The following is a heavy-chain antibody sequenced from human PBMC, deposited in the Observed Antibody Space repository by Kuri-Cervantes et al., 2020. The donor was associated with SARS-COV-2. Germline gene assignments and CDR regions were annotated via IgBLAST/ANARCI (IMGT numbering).Heavy chain of an antibody. CDR3: ARDIAVASGYYFDY. D-gene: IGHD6-19*01. Sequence: SETLSLTCAVYGGSFSGYYWSWIRQPPGKGPEWIGEINHSGSTNYNPSLKSRVTISVDTSKNQFSLKLSSVTAADTAVYYCARDIAVASGYYFDYWGQGTLVTVSS. J-gene: IGHJ4*02. CDR1: GGSFSGYY. V-gene: IGHV4-34*01. CDR2: INHSGST.